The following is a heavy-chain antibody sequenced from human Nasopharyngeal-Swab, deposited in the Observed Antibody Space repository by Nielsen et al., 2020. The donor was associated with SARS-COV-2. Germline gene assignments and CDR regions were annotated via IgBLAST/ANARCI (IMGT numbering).Heavy chain of an antibody. CDR3: ARGCVLTGPTCNYYGMDV. CDR1: GFTFSSYA. Sequence: GESLKISCAASGFTFSSYAMSWVRQAPGKGLEWVSSISSSSSYIYYADSVKGRFTISRDNAKTSLYLQMNSLRAEDTAVYYCARGCVLTGPTCNYYGMDVWGQGTTVTVSS. J-gene: IGHJ6*02. D-gene: IGHD3-9*01. V-gene: IGHV3-21*01. CDR2: ISSSSSYI.